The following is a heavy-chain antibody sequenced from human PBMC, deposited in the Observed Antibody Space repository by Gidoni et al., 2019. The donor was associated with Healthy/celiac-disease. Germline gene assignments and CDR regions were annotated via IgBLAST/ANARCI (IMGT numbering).Heavy chain of an antibody. CDR2: ISGSGGST. D-gene: IGHD6-19*01. CDR3: AKDAHWVVAGHFDY. V-gene: IGHV3-23*01. J-gene: IGHJ4*02. CDR1: GFTCSSYA. Sequence: VQLLESGGGLVQPGGSLRLPCAASGFTCSSYAMSLVRQAPGKGLEWVSAISGSGGSTYYSDSVKGRFTISRDNSKNTLYLQMNSLRAEDTAVYYCAKDAHWVVAGHFDYWGQGTLVTVSS.